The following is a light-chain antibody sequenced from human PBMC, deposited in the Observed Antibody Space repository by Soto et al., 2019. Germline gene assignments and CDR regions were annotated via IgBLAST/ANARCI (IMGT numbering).Light chain of an antibody. CDR1: HIGGKS. J-gene: IGLJ2*01. CDR2: YDS. V-gene: IGLV3-21*04. Sequence: SYELTQPPSVSVAPGKTAAITCGGNHIGGKSVHWYQQKPGQAHVLVIFYDSDRPSGIPERFSASNSENTATLTISRVEAGDEADYYCQVWDGSTDRVVFGGGTKLTVL. CDR3: QVWDGSTDRVV.